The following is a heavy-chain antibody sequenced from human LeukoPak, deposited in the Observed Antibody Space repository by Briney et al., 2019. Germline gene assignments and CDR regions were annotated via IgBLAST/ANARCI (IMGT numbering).Heavy chain of an antibody. D-gene: IGHD3-10*01. V-gene: IGHV4-39*07. CDR3: ARATMAKFDY. CDR1: GGSISSSGHY. Sequence: SETLSLTCTVSGGSISSSGHYWGWVRQPPGKGLEWIGNIFYSGSTYYNPSLKSRVTISVDTSKNQFSLKLSSVTAADTAVYYCARATMAKFDYWGQGTLVTVSS. CDR2: IFYSGST. J-gene: IGHJ4*02.